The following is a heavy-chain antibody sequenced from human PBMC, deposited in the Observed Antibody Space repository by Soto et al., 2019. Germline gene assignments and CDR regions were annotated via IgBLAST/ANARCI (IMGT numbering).Heavy chain of an antibody. V-gene: IGHV3-21*01. D-gene: IGHD1-26*01. CDR1: GLTFSSYI. CDR3: ARDQPLIARACDI. Sequence: EVQLVESGGGLVKPGGSLRLSCAASGLTFSSYIMNWVRQAQGTGLGGVSSISISSRYIHYADSVKGRFTISRDNDNNSLYLKNNSLRAEDTAVYYCARDQPLIARACDIWGQVTIVTVSS. CDR2: ISISSRYI. J-gene: IGHJ3*02.